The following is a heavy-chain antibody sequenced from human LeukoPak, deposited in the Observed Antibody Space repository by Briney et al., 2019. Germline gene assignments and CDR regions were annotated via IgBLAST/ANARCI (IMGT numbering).Heavy chain of an antibody. CDR2: IIPILGIA. Sequence: ASVKVSRKASGGTFSSYAISWVRQAPGQGLEWMGRIIPILGIANYAQKFQGRVTITADKSTSTAYMELSSLRSEDTAVYYCARDGMVGSGYRDYWGQGTLVTVSS. D-gene: IGHD3-22*01. CDR3: ARDGMVGSGYRDY. CDR1: GGTFSSYA. V-gene: IGHV1-69*04. J-gene: IGHJ4*02.